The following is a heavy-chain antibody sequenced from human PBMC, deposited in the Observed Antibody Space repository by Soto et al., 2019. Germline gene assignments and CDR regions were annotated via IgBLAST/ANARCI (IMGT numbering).Heavy chain of an antibody. CDR1: GGSISNYY. CDR3: ARWGAFVPNIPDAFDF. J-gene: IGHJ3*01. V-gene: IGHV4-59*01. CDR2: IYYSGST. Sequence: SETLSLTCTASGGSISNYYWSWIRQPPGKGLERIGYIYYSGSTKYNPSLKGGVTISGDTSKSSFASTLSSVTAADTAVYYCARWGAFVPNIPDAFDFWGQGAMVTVSS. D-gene: IGHD3-16*01.